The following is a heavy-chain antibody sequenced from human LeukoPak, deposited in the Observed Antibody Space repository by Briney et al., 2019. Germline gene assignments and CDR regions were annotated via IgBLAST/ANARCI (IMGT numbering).Heavy chain of an antibody. J-gene: IGHJ6*02. CDR1: GYTFSDYY. V-gene: IGHV1-2*02. CDR2: INPNSGDT. Sequence: ASVKVSCKASGYTFSDYYMHWVRQAPGQGLQWVGWINPNSGDTHYAQKFQGRVTMTRDTSISTAYMELSRLRSDDTAVYYCARDPYCSGGSCYLNYYYYYGMDVWGQGTTVTVSS. D-gene: IGHD2-15*01. CDR3: ARDPYCSGGSCYLNYYYYYGMDV.